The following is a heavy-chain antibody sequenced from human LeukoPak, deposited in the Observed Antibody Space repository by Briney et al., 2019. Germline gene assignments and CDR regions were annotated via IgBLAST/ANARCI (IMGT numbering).Heavy chain of an antibody. J-gene: IGHJ3*02. D-gene: IGHD5-24*01. CDR1: GGSLSSYY. CDR3: ARLEMATPAFDI. CDR2: IYYSGST. V-gene: IGHV4-59*01. Sequence: SETLSLTCTVSGGSLSSYYWSWIRQPPGKGLEWIGYIYYSGSTNYNPSLKSRVTISVDTSKNQFSLKLSSVTAADTAVYYCARLEMATPAFDIWGQGTMVTVSS.